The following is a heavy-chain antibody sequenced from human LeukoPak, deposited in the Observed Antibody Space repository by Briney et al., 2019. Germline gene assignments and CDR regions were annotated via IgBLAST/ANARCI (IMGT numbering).Heavy chain of an antibody. V-gene: IGHV4-4*09. CDR1: GASISNYY. Sequence: PSETLSLTCTVSGASISNYYRSWIRQTPEKGLEWMGHIHSSGGSSYYPSLKSRLTLSIDTSRNQLSLKLPSVTAAGTAVYFCARLGGYHDFWGQGALVTVSS. J-gene: IGHJ4*02. D-gene: IGHD1-26*01. CDR3: ARLGGYHDF. CDR2: IHSSGGS.